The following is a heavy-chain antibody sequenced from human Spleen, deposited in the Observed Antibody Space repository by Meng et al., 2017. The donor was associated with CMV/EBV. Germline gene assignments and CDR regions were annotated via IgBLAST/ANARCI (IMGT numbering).Heavy chain of an antibody. J-gene: IGHJ4*02. CDR1: GYAFSGYY. V-gene: IGHV1-2*06. D-gene: IGHD5-18*01. CDR2: INPDNGDT. Sequence: QLQQVQSGAEVKRPGASLKVSCEASGYAFSGYYIHWIRQAPGQGLEWMGRINPDNGDTKESQQFQGRVTMTRDTSIRTAYMELTRLKSGDTAVYYCARSGGTYGYSFDTWGQGTLVTVSS. CDR3: ARSGGTYGYSFDT.